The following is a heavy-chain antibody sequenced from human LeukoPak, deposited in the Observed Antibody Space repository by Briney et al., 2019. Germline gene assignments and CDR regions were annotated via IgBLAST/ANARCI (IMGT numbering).Heavy chain of an antibody. CDR1: GFTFSSYA. J-gene: IGHJ4*02. Sequence: GGSLRLSCAASGFTFSSYAMSWVRQAPGEGLEWVSAIGGSGGSTYYADSVKGLFTIPRDNSKNTMSLQINSVSCGDTAVYYCAKSSGYSPYWGQGNLVTVSS. D-gene: IGHD3-22*01. CDR2: IGGSGGST. CDR3: AKSSGYSPY. V-gene: IGHV3-23*01.